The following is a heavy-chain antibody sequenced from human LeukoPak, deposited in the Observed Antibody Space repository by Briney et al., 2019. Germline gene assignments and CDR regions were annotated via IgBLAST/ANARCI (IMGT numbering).Heavy chain of an antibody. CDR1: GGSISSGSYY. CDR2: IYTSGST. CDR3: ARGTYYYDSSGYSDWFDP. V-gene: IGHV4-61*02. D-gene: IGHD3-22*01. J-gene: IGHJ5*02. Sequence: SETLSLTCTVSGGSISSGSYYWSWIRQPAGKGLEWIGRIYTSGSTNYNPSLKSRVTISVDTSKNQFPLKLSSVTAADTAVYYCARGTYYYDSSGYSDWFDPWGQGTLVTVSS.